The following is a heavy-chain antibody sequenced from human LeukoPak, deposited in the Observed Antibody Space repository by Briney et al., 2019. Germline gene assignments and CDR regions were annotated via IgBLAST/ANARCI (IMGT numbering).Heavy chain of an antibody. CDR1: GFTFRNYG. CDR3: ARSLGRSWTTPYYFDY. J-gene: IGHJ4*02. Sequence: GGSLRLSCAASGFTFRNYGMHWVRQAPGKGLEWVSGISWNSGSIGYADSVKGRFTISRDNAKNSLYLQMNSLRAEDTALYYCARSLGRSWTTPYYFDYWGQGTLVTVSS. V-gene: IGHV3-9*01. CDR2: ISWNSGSI. D-gene: IGHD4-17*01.